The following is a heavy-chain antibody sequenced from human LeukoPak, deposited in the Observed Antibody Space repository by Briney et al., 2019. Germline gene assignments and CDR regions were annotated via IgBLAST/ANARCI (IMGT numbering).Heavy chain of an antibody. D-gene: IGHD6-13*01. V-gene: IGHV3-53*01. CDR1: GFTVSSNY. CDR2: IYGGGST. CDR3: ARTISSNWYYFDY. J-gene: IGHJ4*02. Sequence: PGGSLRLSCAASGFTVSSNYMSWVRQAPGKRLEWVSIIYGGGSTYYADSVKGRFTISRDNSKNTLYLQMNSLRAEDTAVYYCARTISSNWYYFDYWGQGTLVTVSS.